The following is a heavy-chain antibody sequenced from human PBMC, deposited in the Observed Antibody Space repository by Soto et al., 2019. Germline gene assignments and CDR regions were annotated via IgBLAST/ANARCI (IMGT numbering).Heavy chain of an antibody. Sequence: QVQLVQSGAEVQKPGSSVKVSCKASGGTFSSYAISWVRQAPGQGLEWMGGIIPIFGTANYAQKFQGRVTITADESTSTAYMELSSLRSEDTAVYYCARSTRPASPPSLYYYYYGMDVWGQGTTVTVSS. CDR2: IIPIFGTA. V-gene: IGHV1-69*01. CDR3: ARSTRPASPPSLYYYYYGMDV. J-gene: IGHJ6*02. CDR1: GGTFSSYA.